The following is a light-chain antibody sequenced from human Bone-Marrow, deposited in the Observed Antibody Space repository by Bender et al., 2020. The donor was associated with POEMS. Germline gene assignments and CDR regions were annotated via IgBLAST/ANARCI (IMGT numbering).Light chain of an antibody. CDR1: SSDVAGYNY. CDR2: DVS. J-gene: IGLJ3*02. CDR3: QSYDNSLGGWV. Sequence: QSALTQPASVSASPGQSITISCTGTSSDVAGYNYVSWYQQHPGKAPKVIIYDVSSRPSGISNRFSGSKSGTSASLAITGLQAEDEGDYYCQSYDNSLGGWVFGGGTKLTVL. V-gene: IGLV2-14*03.